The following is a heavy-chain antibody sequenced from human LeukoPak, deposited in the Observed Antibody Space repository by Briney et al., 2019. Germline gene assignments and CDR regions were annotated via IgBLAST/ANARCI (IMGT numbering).Heavy chain of an antibody. Sequence: SETLSLTCTVAGGSVSTYYWSWIRQSPGKGLELIGYIYYSGSTDYNPSLKSRVTMSLDTSKNQFSLNLSSVTAADTAVYYCARAVITFGGTVAKGFDCWGQGTLVTVSS. J-gene: IGHJ4*02. CDR3: ARAVITFGGTVAKGFDC. V-gene: IGHV4-59*02. D-gene: IGHD3-16*01. CDR2: IYYSGST. CDR1: GGSVSTYY.